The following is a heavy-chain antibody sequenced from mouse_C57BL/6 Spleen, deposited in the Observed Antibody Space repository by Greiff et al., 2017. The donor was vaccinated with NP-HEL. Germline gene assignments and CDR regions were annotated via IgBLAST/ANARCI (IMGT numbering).Heavy chain of an antibody. D-gene: IGHD2-5*01. J-gene: IGHJ3*01. Sequence: VQLQQSGPELVKPGASVKISCKASGYSFTSYYIHWVKQRPGQGLEWIGWIYPGSGNTKYNEKFKGKATLTADTSSSTAYMQLSSLTSEDSAVYYCARSYYSNYEPFFAYWGQGTLVTVSA. CDR3: ARSYYSNYEPFFAY. V-gene: IGHV1-66*01. CDR1: GYSFTSYY. CDR2: IYPGSGNT.